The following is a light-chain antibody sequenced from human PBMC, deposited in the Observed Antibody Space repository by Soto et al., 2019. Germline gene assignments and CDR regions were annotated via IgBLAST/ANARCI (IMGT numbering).Light chain of an antibody. CDR1: QSVSNNY. CDR2: GAS. V-gene: IGKV3-20*01. Sequence: EIVLTQSPGTLSLSPGERATLSCRASQSVSNNYLAWYQQKPGQAPRLLIYGASNRATGIPDRFGGSGSGSEFTLTISSLQSEDFAVYYCHQYNDWPPRTFGQGTKVDIK. CDR3: HQYNDWPPRT. J-gene: IGKJ1*01.